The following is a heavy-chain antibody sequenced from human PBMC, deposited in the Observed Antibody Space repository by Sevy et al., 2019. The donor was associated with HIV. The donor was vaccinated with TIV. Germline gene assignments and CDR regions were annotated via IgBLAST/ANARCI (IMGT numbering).Heavy chain of an antibody. CDR2: INPDSGGP. V-gene: IGHV1-2*02. CDR3: VRDDRDGYFDY. Sequence: ASVKVSCKASGYTFTGYYMHWVRQAPGQGLEWMGWINPDSGGPNYPPKFQGRVTLNRDTSISTAYMELSRLKSDDTAVYYCVRDDRDGYFDYWGQGTLVTVSS. J-gene: IGHJ4*02. CDR1: GYTFTGYY.